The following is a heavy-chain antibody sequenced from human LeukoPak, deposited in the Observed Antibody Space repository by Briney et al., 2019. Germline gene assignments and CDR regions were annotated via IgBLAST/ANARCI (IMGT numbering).Heavy chain of an antibody. Sequence: PGGSLRLSCEASGFTFSSDWMGWVRQAPGKGLEWVANINQDGSDPYHVDSVKGRFSISRSNAKKSVFLQMNRLRVEDTALYYCVRWGVTAGMQDWGQGTLITVS. D-gene: IGHD6-19*01. V-gene: IGHV3-7*01. CDR3: VRWGVTAGMQD. CDR1: GFTFSSDW. CDR2: INQDGSDP. J-gene: IGHJ1*01.